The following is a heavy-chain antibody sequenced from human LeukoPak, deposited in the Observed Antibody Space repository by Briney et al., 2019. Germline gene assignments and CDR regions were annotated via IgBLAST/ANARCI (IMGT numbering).Heavy chain of an antibody. CDR1: GRSISSYY. Sequence: PSETLSLTCTVSGRSISSYYWSWLRQPPGKGLEWIGYIYTSGSTNYNPSLESRVTISVDTSKNQFSLKLSSVTAADTAEYYCARQSLVGANGNNWFDPWGQGTLVTVSS. CDR2: IYTSGST. J-gene: IGHJ5*02. CDR3: ARQSLVGANGNNWFDP. D-gene: IGHD1-26*01. V-gene: IGHV4-4*09.